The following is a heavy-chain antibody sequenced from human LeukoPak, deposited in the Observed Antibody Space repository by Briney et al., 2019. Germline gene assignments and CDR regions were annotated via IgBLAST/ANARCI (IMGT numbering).Heavy chain of an antibody. Sequence: SETLSLTCTVSGGSISSYYWSWIRQPPGKGLEWIGYIYYSGSTNYNPSLKSRVTISVDTSKNQSSLKLSSVTAADTAVYYCAREVLELQAFDYWGQGTLVTVSS. V-gene: IGHV4-59*01. CDR2: IYYSGST. CDR3: AREVLELQAFDY. D-gene: IGHD1-7*01. J-gene: IGHJ4*02. CDR1: GGSISSYY.